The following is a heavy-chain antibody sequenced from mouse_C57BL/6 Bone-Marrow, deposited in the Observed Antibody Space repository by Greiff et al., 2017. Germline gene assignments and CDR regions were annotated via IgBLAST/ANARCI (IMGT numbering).Heavy chain of an antibody. CDR2: INPNNGGT. CDR1: GYTFTDYY. J-gene: IGHJ3*01. CDR3: ERNWDERACFAY. V-gene: IGHV1-26*01. D-gene: IGHD4-1*01. Sequence: EVQLQQSGPELVKPGASVKISCKASGYTFTDYYMNWVKQSHGKSLEWIGDINPNNGGTSYNQKFKGKATLTVDKSSSTAYMELRGLASEDSAVYYCERNWDERACFAYWGQGTLVTVSA.